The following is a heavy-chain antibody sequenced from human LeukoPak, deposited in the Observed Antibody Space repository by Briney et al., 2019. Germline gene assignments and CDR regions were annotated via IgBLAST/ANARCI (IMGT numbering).Heavy chain of an antibody. Sequence: GGSLRLSCAASGFTFSSYWMHWVRQAPGKGLVWVSRINSDGNKTNYADSVKGRFTLSRDNAENTLYLQMNSLRAEDTAVYYCAREGKWLQLRYFDYWGQGTLVTVSS. CDR1: GFTFSSYW. CDR3: AREGKWLQLRYFDY. CDR2: INSDGNKT. V-gene: IGHV3-74*01. D-gene: IGHD5-24*01. J-gene: IGHJ4*02.